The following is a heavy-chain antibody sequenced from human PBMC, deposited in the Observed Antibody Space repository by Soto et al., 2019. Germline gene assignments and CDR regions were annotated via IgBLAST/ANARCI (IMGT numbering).Heavy chain of an antibody. D-gene: IGHD2-2*01. J-gene: IGHJ6*02. CDR3: ARAATAASYYFYAIDV. V-gene: IGHV4-31*02. CDR2: IYYSGGA. Sequence: WTWVRQRPGQGLVWMGYIYYSGGAYYNPSLESRLSLSVDTSKNQFSLNLKSVTAADTAVYFCARAATAASYYFYAIDVWGSGTTVTVSS.